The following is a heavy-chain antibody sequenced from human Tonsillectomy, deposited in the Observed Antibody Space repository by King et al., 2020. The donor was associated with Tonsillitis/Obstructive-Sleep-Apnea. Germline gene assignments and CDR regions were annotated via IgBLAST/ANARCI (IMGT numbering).Heavy chain of an antibody. V-gene: IGHV1-18*01. J-gene: IGHJ4*02. CDR1: GYTFTSYG. CDR3: ARAKVYDYWPGDYPTD. D-gene: IGHD3-3*01. CDR2: ISTYNGNT. Sequence: QLVQSGAEVKKPGASVKVSCKASGYTFTSYGITWVRQAPGQGLDWMGWISTYNGNTNYAQNLQGRVTMTTDTSTRTAYMELRSLRSDDTAVYYCARAKVYDYWPGDYPTDWGQGNLVTVTS.